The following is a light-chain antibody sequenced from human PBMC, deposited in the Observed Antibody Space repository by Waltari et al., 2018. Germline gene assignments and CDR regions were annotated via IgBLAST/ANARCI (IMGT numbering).Light chain of an antibody. J-gene: IGLJ2*01. CDR1: NIRSNS. CDR3: QVWDSGSGHPHVV. Sequence: SYVLTQPPSVSVAPGPTASITCGGANIRSNSVHWYPQKEGQAPVLVVQDDSDRPSGIPERLSGSNSGNTATLTISRVEAGDEADFYCQVWDSGSGHPHVVFGGGTRLTVL. CDR2: DDS. V-gene: IGLV3-21*02.